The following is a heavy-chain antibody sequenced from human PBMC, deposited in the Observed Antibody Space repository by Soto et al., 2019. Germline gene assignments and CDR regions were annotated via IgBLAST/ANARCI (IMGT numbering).Heavy chain of an antibody. CDR3: ARDRYCSSTSCYVGEAAGVRNDY. Sequence: EVQLVESGGGLVQPGGSLRLSCAASGFTFSSYSMNWVRQAPGKGLEWVSSISSSSRYIYYADSVQGRFTISRDNAKNSLYLQMNSLRAEDTAVYYCARDRYCSSTSCYVGEAAGVRNDYWGQGTLVTVSS. J-gene: IGHJ4*02. CDR1: GFTFSSYS. V-gene: IGHV3-21*01. CDR2: ISSSSRYI. D-gene: IGHD2-2*01.